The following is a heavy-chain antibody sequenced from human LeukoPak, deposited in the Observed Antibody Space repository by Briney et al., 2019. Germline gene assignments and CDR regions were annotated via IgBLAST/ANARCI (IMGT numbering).Heavy chain of an antibody. Sequence: SETLSLTCTVSGGSVSSGSYYWGWIRQAPGKGLEWIGNIDYSGSTYNNLSLKGRVTISVDTSKNQVSLKLSSVTAADTAVYYCVRRGTTGTDFDYWGQGTLVTVSS. CDR2: IDYSGST. V-gene: IGHV4-39*01. CDR1: GGSVSSGSYY. D-gene: IGHD1-1*01. CDR3: VRRGTTGTDFDY. J-gene: IGHJ4*02.